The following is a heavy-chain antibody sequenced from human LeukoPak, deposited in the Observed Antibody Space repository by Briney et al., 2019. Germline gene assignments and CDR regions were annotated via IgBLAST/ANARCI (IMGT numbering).Heavy chain of an antibody. CDR3: ARLPGFRDAFDI. CDR2: IYYSGST. Sequence: PSETLSLTCTVSGGXISSYYWSWIRQPPGKGLEWIGYIYYSGSTNYNPPLKSRVTISVDTSKNQFSLKLSSVTAADTAVYYCARLPGFRDAFDIWGQGTMVTVSS. V-gene: IGHV4-59*08. CDR1: GGXISSYY. J-gene: IGHJ3*02.